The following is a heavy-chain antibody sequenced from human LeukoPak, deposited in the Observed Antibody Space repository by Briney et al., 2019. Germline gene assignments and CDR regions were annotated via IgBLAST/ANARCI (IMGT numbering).Heavy chain of an antibody. Sequence: SVKVSCKASGGTFSSYAISWVRQAPGQGLEWMGRIIPILGIANHAQKFQGRVTITADKSTSTAYMELSSLRSEDTAVYYCARARGYSYGVFDYWGQGTLVTVSS. V-gene: IGHV1-69*04. CDR1: GGTFSSYA. D-gene: IGHD5-18*01. CDR3: ARARGYSYGVFDY. J-gene: IGHJ4*02. CDR2: IIPILGIA.